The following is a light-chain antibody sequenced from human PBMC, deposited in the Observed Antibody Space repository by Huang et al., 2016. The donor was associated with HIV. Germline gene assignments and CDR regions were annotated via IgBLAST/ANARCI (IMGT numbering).Light chain of an antibody. CDR3: QQRSNWPLT. CDR2: DAS. J-gene: IGKJ4*01. CDR1: HSFTSY. V-gene: IGKV3-11*01. Sequence: EIVLTQPPATLSLSPGESAPLSCRARHSFTSYLTWYQQRPGQPPRLVIFDASNRATAIPPRFSGSGSGTDFNLTVSSLEPEDFAVYYCQQRSNWPLTFGGGTKVEI.